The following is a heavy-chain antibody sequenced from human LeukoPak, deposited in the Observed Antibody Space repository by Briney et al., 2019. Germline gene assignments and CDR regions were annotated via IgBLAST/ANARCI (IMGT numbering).Heavy chain of an antibody. J-gene: IGHJ4*02. CDR1: GYTFTTYY. V-gene: IGHV1-46*01. D-gene: IGHD5-12*01. CDR2: INPSGGST. Sequence: ASVKVSCKASGYTFTTYYVHWVRQAPGQGLEWMGIINPSGGSTTYAQKFRGRLTMTRDMSTSTVYMELSSLRSEDTAVYYCARGLPSPIDHYYFDYWGQGSLVTVSS. CDR3: ARGLPSPIDHYYFDY.